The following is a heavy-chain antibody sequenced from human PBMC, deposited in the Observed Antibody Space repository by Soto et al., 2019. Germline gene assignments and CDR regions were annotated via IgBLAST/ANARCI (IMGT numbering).Heavy chain of an antibody. J-gene: IGHJ5*02. CDR1: GGSISSYY. CDR3: ARDKAAAGTNWFDP. D-gene: IGHD6-13*01. Sequence: SSETLSLTCTVSGGSISSYYWSWIRQPPGKGLEWIGYIYYSGSTNYNPSLKGRVTISVDTSKNQFSLKLSSVTAADTAVYYCARDKAAAGTNWFDPWGQGTLVTVSS. V-gene: IGHV4-59*01. CDR2: IYYSGST.